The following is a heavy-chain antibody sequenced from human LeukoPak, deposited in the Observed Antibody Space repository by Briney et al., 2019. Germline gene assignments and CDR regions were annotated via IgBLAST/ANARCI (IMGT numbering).Heavy chain of an antibody. CDR2: ISYDGSNK. Sequence: GRSLRLSCAASGFTFSSYAMHWVRQAPGKGLEWVAVISYDGSNKYYADSVKGRFTISRDNSKNTLYLQMNSLRAEDTAVYYCARGRMQQWLQRGYYYGMDVWGRGTTVTVSS. V-gene: IGHV3-30*04. J-gene: IGHJ6*02. CDR1: GFTFSSYA. D-gene: IGHD6-19*01. CDR3: ARGRMQQWLQRGYYYGMDV.